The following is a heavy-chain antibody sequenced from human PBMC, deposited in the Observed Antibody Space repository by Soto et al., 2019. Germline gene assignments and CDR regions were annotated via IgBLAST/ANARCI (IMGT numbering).Heavy chain of an antibody. J-gene: IGHJ6*02. CDR2: ISGSGGST. CDR1: GFTFSSYA. CDR3: AKQQSDSSGYYVHYYYYYGMDV. V-gene: IGHV3-23*01. D-gene: IGHD3-22*01. Sequence: GGSLRLSCAASGFTFSSYAMSWVRQAPGKGLEWVSAISGSGGSTYYADSVKGRFTISRDNSKNTLYLQMNSLRAEDTAVYYCAKQQSDSSGYYVHYYYYYGMDVWGQGTTVTVSS.